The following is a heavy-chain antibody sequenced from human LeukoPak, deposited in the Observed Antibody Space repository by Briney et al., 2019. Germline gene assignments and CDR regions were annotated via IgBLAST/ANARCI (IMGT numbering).Heavy chain of an antibody. CDR2: ISSSSSTI. J-gene: IGHJ4*02. V-gene: IGHV3-48*04. CDR1: GFTFSSYS. D-gene: IGHD6-19*01. Sequence: PGGSLRLSCAASGFTFSSYSMNRVRQAPGKGLEWVSYISSSSSTIYYADSVKGRFTISRDNAKNSLYLQMNSLRAEDTAVYYCARDRGRSGWYYFDYWGQGTLVTVSS. CDR3: ARDRGRSGWYYFDY.